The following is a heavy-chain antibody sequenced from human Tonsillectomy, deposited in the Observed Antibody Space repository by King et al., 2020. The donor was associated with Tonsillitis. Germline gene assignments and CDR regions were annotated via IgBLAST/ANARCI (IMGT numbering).Heavy chain of an antibody. D-gene: IGHD6-13*01. CDR1: GFTFDDYT. J-gene: IGHJ4*02. CDR2: ISLDGGST. CDR3: AKARPRIAAAGSLDY. Sequence: EVQLVESGGVVVQPGGSLRLSCTASGFTFDDYTMHWVRQAPGKGLEWVSLISLDGGSTYYADSVKGRFTISRDNSKNPLYLQMNSLRTEDTALYYCAKARPRIAAAGSLDYGGQGTLVTVSA. V-gene: IGHV3-43*01.